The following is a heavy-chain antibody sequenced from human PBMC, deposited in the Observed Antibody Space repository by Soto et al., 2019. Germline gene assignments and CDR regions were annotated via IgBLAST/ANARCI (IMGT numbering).Heavy chain of an antibody. D-gene: IGHD3-22*01. CDR3: ARGHRSDYYDSSGYPGAFDY. V-gene: IGHV3-48*02. J-gene: IGHJ4*02. CDR2: ISSSSSTI. Sequence: EVQLVESGGGLVQPGGSLRLSCAASGFTFSSYSMNWVRQAPGKGLEWVSYISSSSSTIYYADSVKGRFTISRDHAKNSLYLQMNSLRDEDTAVYYCARGHRSDYYDSSGYPGAFDYWGQGTLVTVSS. CDR1: GFTFSSYS.